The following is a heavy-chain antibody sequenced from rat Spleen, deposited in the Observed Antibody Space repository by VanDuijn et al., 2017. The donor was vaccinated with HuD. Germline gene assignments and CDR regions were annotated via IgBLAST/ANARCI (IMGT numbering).Heavy chain of an antibody. J-gene: IGHJ2*01. CDR1: GFTFSNYW. CDR3: ASRTMGIFDY. V-gene: IGHV5-29*01. CDR2: ISYDGSTT. D-gene: IGHD1-7*01. Sequence: EVQLVESGGGLVQPGRSLKLSCVASGFTFSNYWMYWVRQAPGKGLEWVATISYDGSTTYYRDSVKGRFTISRDNAKSTLYLQMDSLRSEDTATYYCASRTMGIFDYWGQGVMVTVSS.